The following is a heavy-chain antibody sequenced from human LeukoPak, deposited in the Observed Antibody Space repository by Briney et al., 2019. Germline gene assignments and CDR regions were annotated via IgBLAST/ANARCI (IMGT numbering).Heavy chain of an antibody. V-gene: IGHV3-7*01. J-gene: IGHJ5*02. CDR2: IEQDGSEK. D-gene: IGHD3-16*01. CDR1: GFTFSSYW. Sequence: GGPLRLSCAASGFTFSSYWMSWVRQAPGKGLEWVATIEQDGSEKYYVDSVKGRFTISRDNAKISLYLQMNSLRAEDTAVYYCARRGTYQNWFDPWGQGTLVTVSS. CDR3: ARRGTYQNWFDP.